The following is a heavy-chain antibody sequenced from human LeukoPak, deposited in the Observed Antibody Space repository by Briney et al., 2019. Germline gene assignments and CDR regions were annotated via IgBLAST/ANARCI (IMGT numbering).Heavy chain of an antibody. CDR2: ISAYNGDT. CDR1: GYTFTNYG. CDR3: ARDACISCGGDCCHDP. Sequence: GASVKVSCKASGYTFTNYGISWVRQAPGQGLEWMSWISAYNGDTNYAQKLQGRVILTTDTSTTTAYMEVRNLRSDDTAVYYCARDACISCGGDCCHDPWGQGTLVTVSS. V-gene: IGHV1-18*01. J-gene: IGHJ5*02. D-gene: IGHD2-21*02.